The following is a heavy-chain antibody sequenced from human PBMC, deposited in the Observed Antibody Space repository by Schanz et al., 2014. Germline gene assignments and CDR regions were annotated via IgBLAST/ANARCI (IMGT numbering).Heavy chain of an antibody. D-gene: IGHD3-16*01. CDR1: GFTFSAYG. CDR2: IWFDGNNK. J-gene: IGHJ6*02. Sequence: QVQLVESGGGVVQPGRSLRLSCAASGFTFSAYGMHWVRQAPGKGLEWVAVIWFDGNNKFYADSVKGRFTISRDNSKNTLYLQMSSLRAEDTALYYCARARGWGAPYYYGMDAWGQGTTVTVSS. CDR3: ARARGWGAPYYYGMDA. V-gene: IGHV3-33*01.